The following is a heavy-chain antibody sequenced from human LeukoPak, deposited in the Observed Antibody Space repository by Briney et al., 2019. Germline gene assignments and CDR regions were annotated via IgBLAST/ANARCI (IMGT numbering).Heavy chain of an antibody. CDR2: INPSGGST. CDR1: GYTFTSYY. D-gene: IGHD3-22*01. V-gene: IGHV1-46*01. J-gene: IGHJ5*02. Sequence: ASVKVSCKASGYTFTSYYMHWVRQAPGQGLEWMGIINPSGGSTSYAQKFQGRVTMTRDMSTSTVYMDLSSLRSEDTAVYYCARLGPYYYDSSGQKENNWFDPWGQGTLVTVSS. CDR3: ARLGPYYYDSSGQKENNWFDP.